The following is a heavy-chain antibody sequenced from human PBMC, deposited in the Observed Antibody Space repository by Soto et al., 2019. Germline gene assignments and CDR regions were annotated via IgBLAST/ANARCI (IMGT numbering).Heavy chain of an antibody. CDR1: GFTFSSYA. D-gene: IGHD3-22*01. CDR2: ISGRSART. J-gene: IGHJ4*02. Sequence: GGSLRLSCAASGFTFSSYAMSWVRQAPGKGLEWVSDISGRSARTYYADSVKGRFTISRDNSKNTLYLQMNSLRVEDTAVYYCAKMAGLYFDSSGYYRYLDSWGQGTLVTVSS. V-gene: IGHV3-23*01. CDR3: AKMAGLYFDSSGYYRYLDS.